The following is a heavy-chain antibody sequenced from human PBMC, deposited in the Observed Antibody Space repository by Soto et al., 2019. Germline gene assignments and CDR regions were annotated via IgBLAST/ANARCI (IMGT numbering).Heavy chain of an antibody. CDR1: GGSISNYY. CDR3: ARHRDSGDNDFDY. J-gene: IGHJ4*02. V-gene: IGHV4-59*08. D-gene: IGHD4-17*01. CDR2: IYSSGST. Sequence: PSETLSLTCTVSGGSISNYYWSWIRQPPGKGLEWIGYIYSSGSTKHNLSLKSRVTISVDTSKNQFSLKLTSVTAADTAVYYCARHRDSGDNDFDYGGQGMLVPVS.